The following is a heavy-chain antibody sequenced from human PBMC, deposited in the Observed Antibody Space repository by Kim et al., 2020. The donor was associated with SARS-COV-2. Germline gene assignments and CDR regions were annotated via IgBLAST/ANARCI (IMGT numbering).Heavy chain of an antibody. CDR2: INSDGSST. CDR1: GFTFSSYW. D-gene: IGHD3-22*01. V-gene: IGHV3-74*01. Sequence: PGGSLRLSCAASGFTFSSYWMHWVRQAPGKGLVWVSRINSDGSSTSYADSVKGRFTISRDNAKNTLYLQMNSLRAEDTAVYYCARDHSYLDSSGYYGIGYWGQGTLVTVSS. J-gene: IGHJ4*02. CDR3: ARDHSYLDSSGYYGIGY.